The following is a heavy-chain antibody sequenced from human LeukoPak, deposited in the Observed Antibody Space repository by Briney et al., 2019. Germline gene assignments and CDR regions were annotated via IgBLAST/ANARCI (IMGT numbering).Heavy chain of an antibody. Sequence: SETLSLTCTVSGGSISSGSYYWSWIRQPAGKGLEWIGRIYTSGNTNYNPSLKSRVTISVDTSKNQFSLKLSSVTAADTAVYYCARCIAVAGSAFVIWGQGTMVTVSS. CDR1: GGSISSGSYY. V-gene: IGHV4-61*02. CDR3: ARCIAVAGSAFVI. J-gene: IGHJ3*02. CDR2: IYTSGNT. D-gene: IGHD6-19*01.